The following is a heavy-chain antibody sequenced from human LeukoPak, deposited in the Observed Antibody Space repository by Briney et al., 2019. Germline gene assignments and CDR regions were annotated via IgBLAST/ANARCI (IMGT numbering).Heavy chain of an antibody. J-gene: IGHJ6*02. CDR2: IYSGGNT. CDR3: ARTSYYSDMDV. Sequence: RESLKLSCVASGSNVTYNYMTWVRPAPGKGLEWVSLIYSGGNTYYADSLKSRSTNTRHSPHNTLFLQMNNLRPEDTAAYYCARTSYYSDMDVWGPGTTVTVSS. CDR1: GSNVTYNY. V-gene: IGHV3-53*04.